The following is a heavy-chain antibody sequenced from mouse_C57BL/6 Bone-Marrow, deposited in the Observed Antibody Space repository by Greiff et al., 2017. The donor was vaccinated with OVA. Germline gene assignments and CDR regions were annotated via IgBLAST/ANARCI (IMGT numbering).Heavy chain of an antibody. CDR3: ASPSIVTTRYYAMDY. J-gene: IGHJ4*01. Sequence: EVQLVESGGGLVQPGESLKLSCESNEYEFPSHDMSWVRKTPEKRLALVAAINSDGGSTYYPDTMERRFIISRDNTKKTLYLQMSSLRSEDTALYYCASPSIVTTRYYAMDYWGQGTSVTVSS. CDR2: INSDGGST. V-gene: IGHV5-2*01. D-gene: IGHD2-5*01. CDR1: EYEFPSHD.